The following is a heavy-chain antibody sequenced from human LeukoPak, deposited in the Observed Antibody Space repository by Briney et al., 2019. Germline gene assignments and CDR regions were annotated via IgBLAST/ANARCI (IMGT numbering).Heavy chain of an antibody. J-gene: IGHJ4*02. D-gene: IGHD4-17*01. CDR2: IYSGGST. CDR1: GFTVSSNY. Sequence: PGGSLGLSCAASGFTVSSNYMNWVRQAPGKGLEWVSIIYSGGSTYYADSVKGRFTISRDNSKNTLYLQMNSLRAEGTAVYYCAREAVTRNYFDYWGQGTLVTVSS. V-gene: IGHV3-53*01. CDR3: AREAVTRNYFDY.